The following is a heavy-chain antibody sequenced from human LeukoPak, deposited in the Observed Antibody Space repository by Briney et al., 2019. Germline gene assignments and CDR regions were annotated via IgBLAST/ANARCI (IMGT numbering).Heavy chain of an antibody. CDR1: GGSISSYY. Sequence: PSETLSLTCTVSGGSISSYYWSWIRQPPGKGLEWIGYIYYSGSTNYNPSLKSRVTISVDTSKNQFSLKLSSVTAADTAVYYSARETVTQLFDYWGQGTLVTVSS. V-gene: IGHV4-59*01. CDR3: ARETVTQLFDY. D-gene: IGHD4-17*01. CDR2: IYYSGST. J-gene: IGHJ4*02.